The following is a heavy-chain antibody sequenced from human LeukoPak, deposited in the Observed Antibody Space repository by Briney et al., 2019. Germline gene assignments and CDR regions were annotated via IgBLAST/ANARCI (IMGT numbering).Heavy chain of an antibody. V-gene: IGHV3-7*01. CDR3: ASTMVRGGPFR. CDR2: IKQDGNEK. CDR1: GFTFSSYW. Sequence: GGSLRLSCAASGFTFSSYWMSWVRQAPGKGLEWVANIKQDGNEKYYVDSVRGRFTISRDNSKNSLYLQMNSLRAEDTAVYYCASTMVRGGPFRWGQRTLVTVSS. J-gene: IGHJ4*02. D-gene: IGHD3-10*01.